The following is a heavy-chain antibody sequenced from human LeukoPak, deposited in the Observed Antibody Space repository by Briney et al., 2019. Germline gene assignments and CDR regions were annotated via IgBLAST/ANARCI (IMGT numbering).Heavy chain of an antibody. CDR2: INSDGSST. CDR1: GFTFSSYW. CDR3: ARASYGSGSYYKGGFDY. V-gene: IGHV3-74*01. Sequence: TGGSLRLSCAASGFTFSSYWMHWVRQAPGKGLVWVSRINSDGSSTSYADSVKGRFTISRDNAKNTLYLQMNSLRAEDTAVYYCARASYGSGSYYKGGFDYWGQGTLVTVSS. D-gene: IGHD3-10*01. J-gene: IGHJ4*02.